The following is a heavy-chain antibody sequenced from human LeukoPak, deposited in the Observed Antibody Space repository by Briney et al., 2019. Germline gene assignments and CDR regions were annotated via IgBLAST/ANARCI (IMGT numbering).Heavy chain of an antibody. CDR1: GFTFSSYG. CDR2: ISYDGSNK. J-gene: IGHJ4*02. Sequence: PGGSLRLSCAASGFTFSSYGMHWVRQAPGKGLEWVAVISYDGSNKYYADSVKGRLTISRDNSKNTLYLQMSSLRAEDTAVYYCAKDLNRGLPDYWGQGTLVTVSS. CDR3: AKDLNRGLPDY. D-gene: IGHD2-21*01. V-gene: IGHV3-30*18.